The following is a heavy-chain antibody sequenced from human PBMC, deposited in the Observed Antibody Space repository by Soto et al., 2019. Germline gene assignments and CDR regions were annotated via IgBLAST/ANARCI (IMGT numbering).Heavy chain of an antibody. CDR3: ASGMEDYCSGGSCYSSNEYCQH. D-gene: IGHD2-15*01. Sequence: QLQLQESGPGLVKPSETLSLTCTVSGGSISSSSYYWGWIRQPPGKGLEWIGSIYYSGSTYYNPSLKSRVTISVDTSKSQFSLMLSSVTAADTAVYYCASGMEDYCSGGSCYSSNEYCQHWGQGTLVTVSS. J-gene: IGHJ1*01. CDR1: GGSISSSSYY. CDR2: IYYSGST. V-gene: IGHV4-39*01.